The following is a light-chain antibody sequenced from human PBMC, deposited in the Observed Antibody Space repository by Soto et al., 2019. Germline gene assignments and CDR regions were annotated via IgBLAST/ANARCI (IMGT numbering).Light chain of an antibody. CDR3: QQYGSSPS. J-gene: IGKJ4*01. V-gene: IGKV3D-20*01. Sequence: EIVLTQSAATLSLSPGERATLSCRASQRVSTNYLAWYQQKPGLAPRLLIYDAYIRATGISDRFSGSGSGTDFILTISRLEPEDFALYYCQQYGSSPSFGGGTKVDNK. CDR2: DAY. CDR1: QRVSTNY.